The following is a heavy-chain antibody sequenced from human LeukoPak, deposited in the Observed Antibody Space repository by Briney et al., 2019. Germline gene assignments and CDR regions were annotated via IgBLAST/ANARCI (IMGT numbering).Heavy chain of an antibody. CDR1: GYTFTGYY. CDR2: IDPDSGGT. J-gene: IGHJ4*02. CDR3: AREELRTVAFDF. D-gene: IGHD2-15*01. Sequence: ASVKVSCKASGYTFTGYYIYWVRQAPGQGLEWMGWIDPDSGGTNYAQRFQGRVTMTRDTSISTSYMELSSLTSDDTAVYYCAREELRTVAFDFWGQGTLVTVPS. V-gene: IGHV1-2*02.